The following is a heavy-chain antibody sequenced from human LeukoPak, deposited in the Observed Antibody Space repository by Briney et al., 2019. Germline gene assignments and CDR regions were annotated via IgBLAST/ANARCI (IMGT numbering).Heavy chain of an antibody. CDR1: GYTFTAYF. V-gene: IGHV1-2*02. D-gene: IGHD3-10*01. J-gene: IGHJ1*01. Sequence: ASVKVSCKASGYTFTAYFMHWVRQAPGQGLEWMGWINPNSGGTNYAQKFQGRVTMTRDTSISTAYMELSRLRAEDTALYYCAKDNSRILWFVIRHWGQGTLVTVSS. CDR3: AKDNSRILWFVIRH. CDR2: INPNSGGT.